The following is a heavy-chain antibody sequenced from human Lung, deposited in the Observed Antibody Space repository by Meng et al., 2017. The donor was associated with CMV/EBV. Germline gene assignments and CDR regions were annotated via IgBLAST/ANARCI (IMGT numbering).Heavy chain of an antibody. Sequence: SGKASGGTFSSYTIRGVRQAPGQGLEWMGRIIPTLGIANYAQKFQVRVTITADKSTSTAYMELSSLRSEDTAVYYCARDSRPFWFDPWGQGTLVTVSS. V-gene: IGHV1-69*04. CDR1: GGTFSSYT. J-gene: IGHJ5*02. CDR3: ARDSRPFWFDP. CDR2: IIPTLGIA.